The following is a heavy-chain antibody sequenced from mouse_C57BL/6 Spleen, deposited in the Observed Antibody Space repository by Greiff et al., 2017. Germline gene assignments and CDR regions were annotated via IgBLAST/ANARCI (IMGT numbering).Heavy chain of an antibody. CDR2: IRSKSNNYAT. D-gene: IGHD1-1*01. J-gene: IGHJ2*01. Sequence: EVKLVESGGGLVQPKGSLKLSCAASGFSFNTYAMNWVRQAPGKGLEWVARIRSKSNNYATYYADSVKDRFTISIDVSESMLYLQMNNLKTEDTAMYYCVRHDYYGMSLDYWGQGTTRTVSS. CDR1: GFSFNTYA. CDR3: VRHDYYGMSLDY. V-gene: IGHV10-1*01.